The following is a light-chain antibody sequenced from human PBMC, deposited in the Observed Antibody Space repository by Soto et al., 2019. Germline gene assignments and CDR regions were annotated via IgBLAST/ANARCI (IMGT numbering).Light chain of an antibody. CDR1: SSDVGGYDY. CDR2: DVT. V-gene: IGLV2-14*01. J-gene: IGLJ3*02. Sequence: QSALTQPASVSGSPGQAITISCTGTSSDVGGYDYVSWYQQNPGKAPKLLVSDVTDRASGVSHRFSGSKSGNTATLTISGLQAEDEADYYCSSGTNRVNPVVFGGGTKLTVL. CDR3: SSGTNRVNPVV.